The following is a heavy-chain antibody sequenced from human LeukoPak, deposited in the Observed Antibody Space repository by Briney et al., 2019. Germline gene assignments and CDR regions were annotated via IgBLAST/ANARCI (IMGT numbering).Heavy chain of an antibody. CDR3: ATSRPFDY. CDR1: GGSISSSSYY. CDR2: IYYSGST. D-gene: IGHD2/OR15-2a*01. J-gene: IGHJ4*02. V-gene: IGHV4-39*01. Sequence: SETLSLTCTVSGGSISSSSYYWGWIRQPPGKGLEWIGSIYYSGSTYYNPSLKSRVTISVDTSKNQFSLKLSSVTAADTAVYYCATSRPFDYWGQGPWSPSPQ.